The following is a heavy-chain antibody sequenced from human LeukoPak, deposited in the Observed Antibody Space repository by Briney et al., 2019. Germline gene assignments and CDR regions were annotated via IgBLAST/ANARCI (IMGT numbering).Heavy chain of an antibody. CDR2: ISRSGGST. Sequence: PGGSLRLSCVGFGFTFSNYNLNWVRQAPGKGLEWVSSISRSGGSTYYAESVRGGPTISRDNAESSVYLHVNSLRVEDTAIYYCVRGDKRDYWGQGTLVTVAS. CDR1: GFTFSNYN. V-gene: IGHV3-21*01. D-gene: IGHD5-24*01. J-gene: IGHJ4*01. CDR3: VRGDKRDY.